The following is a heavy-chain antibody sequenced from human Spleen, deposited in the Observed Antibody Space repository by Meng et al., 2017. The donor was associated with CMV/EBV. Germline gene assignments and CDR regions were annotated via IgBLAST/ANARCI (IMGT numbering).Heavy chain of an antibody. J-gene: IGHJ4*02. D-gene: IGHD2-15*01. Sequence: GESLKISCAASGFTFSSYGMHWVRQAPGKGLEWVAIIWYDGSNTYYVDSVKGRFTISRDNSKNTLYLQMNSLRAEDTAVYYCARDSGYGGTRPFDYWGQGTLVTVSS. CDR2: IWYDGSNT. CDR1: GFTFSSYG. CDR3: ARDSGYGGTRPFDY. V-gene: IGHV3-33*01.